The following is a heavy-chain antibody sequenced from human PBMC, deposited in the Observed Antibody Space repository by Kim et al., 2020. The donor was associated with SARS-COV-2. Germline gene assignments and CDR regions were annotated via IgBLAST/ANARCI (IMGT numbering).Heavy chain of an antibody. Sequence: GGSLRLSCAASGFTFSSYAMSWVRQAPGKGLEWVSAISGSGGSTYYADSVKGRFTISRDNSKNTLYLQMNSLRAEDTAVYYCAKVGTMIVVVITVGHAFDLWGQGTMVTVSS. CDR1: GFTFSSYA. D-gene: IGHD3-22*01. V-gene: IGHV3-23*01. CDR2: ISGSGGST. J-gene: IGHJ3*01. CDR3: AKVGTMIVVVITVGHAFDL.